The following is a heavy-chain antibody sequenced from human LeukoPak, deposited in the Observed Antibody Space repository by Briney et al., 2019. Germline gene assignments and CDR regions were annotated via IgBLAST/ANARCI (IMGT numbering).Heavy chain of an antibody. V-gene: IGHV3-23*01. CDR2: ISGSGGST. J-gene: IGHJ6*03. CDR1: GFTFSTYG. D-gene: IGHD1-1*01. Sequence: PGGSLRLSCAASGFTFSTYGMNWVRQAPGKGLEWVSAISGSGGSTYYADSVKGRFTISRDNSKNTLYLQMNSLRAEDTAVYYCAKAESLSDWNDVLYYYYMDVWGKGTTVTVSS. CDR3: AKAESLSDWNDVLYYYYMDV.